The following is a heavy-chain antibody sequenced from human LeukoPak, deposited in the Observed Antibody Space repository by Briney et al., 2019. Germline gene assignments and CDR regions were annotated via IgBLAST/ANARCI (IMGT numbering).Heavy chain of an antibody. CDR1: GFTFSDYY. CDR3: ARGATIPGDYYYYGMDV. CDR2: ISSSGSTI. D-gene: IGHD5-12*01. V-gene: IGHV3-11*01. Sequence: GGSLSLSCAASGFTFSDYYMSWIRQAPGKGLEWVSYISSSGSTIYYADSVKGRFTISRDNAKNSLYLQMNSLRAEDTAVYYCARGATIPGDYYYYGMDVWGQGTTVTVSS. J-gene: IGHJ6*02.